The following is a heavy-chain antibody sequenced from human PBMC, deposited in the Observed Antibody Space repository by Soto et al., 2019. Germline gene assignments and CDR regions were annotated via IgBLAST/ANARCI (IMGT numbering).Heavy chain of an antibody. D-gene: IGHD3-22*01. J-gene: IGHJ3*01. Sequence: DVHLLDSGGGFVQPGGSLRLSCKASGFMFNYYVMRWVRQAPGKGLEWVSPMSDSGDSVKGRFTISRDNSKNTLYLQMTSLRAEDTAVYYCAKSLYYYDRNREGACDAWGHVTEVIVSS. CDR1: GFMFNYYV. CDR2: MSDSG. V-gene: IGHV3-23*01. CDR3: AKSLYYYDRNREGACDA.